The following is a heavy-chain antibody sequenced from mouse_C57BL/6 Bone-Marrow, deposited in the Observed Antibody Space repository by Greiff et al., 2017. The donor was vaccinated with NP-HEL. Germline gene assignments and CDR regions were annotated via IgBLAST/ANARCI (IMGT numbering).Heavy chain of an antibody. V-gene: IGHV1-80*01. D-gene: IGHD1-1*01. CDR3: ARLGYYYGLYWYFDV. CDR1: GYAFSSYW. CDR2: IYHGDGDT. J-gene: IGHJ1*03. Sequence: QVQLQQSGAELVKPGASVKISCKASGYAFSSYWMNWVKQRPGKGREWIGQIYHGDGDTNYNGKFKGKATLTADKSSSTAYMQLSSLTSEDSAVYFCARLGYYYGLYWYFDVWGTGTTVTVSS.